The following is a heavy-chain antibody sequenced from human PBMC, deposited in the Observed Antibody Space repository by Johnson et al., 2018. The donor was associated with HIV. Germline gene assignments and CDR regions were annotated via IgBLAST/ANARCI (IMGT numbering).Heavy chain of an antibody. D-gene: IGHD2-8*01. CDR2: IKSKTEGGTT. V-gene: IGHV3-15*01. CDR1: GFTFSNAW. Sequence: EVQLVESGGGLVKPGGSLSLSCAASGFTFSNAWMSWVRQAPGKGLEWVGRIKSKTEGGTTDYAAPVKGRFTISRDDSKNTLYLQMNSLKTEDTAVYYCTTARTYFWGQGTMVTVSS. J-gene: IGHJ3*01. CDR3: TTARTYF.